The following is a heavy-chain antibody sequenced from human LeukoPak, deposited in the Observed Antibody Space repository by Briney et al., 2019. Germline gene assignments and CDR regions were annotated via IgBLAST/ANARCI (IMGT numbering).Heavy chain of an antibody. J-gene: IGHJ5*02. CDR1: GDSFSSNSAA. CDR2: TYYRSKWYN. Sequence: SQTLSLTCAISGDSFSSNSAAWNWIRQSPSRGLEWLGRTYYRSKWYNDYAVSVKSRITINPDTSKNQFSLQLNSVTPEDTAVYYCARCYSSSCLNWFDPWGQGTLVTVSS. V-gene: IGHV6-1*01. CDR3: ARCYSSSCLNWFDP. D-gene: IGHD6-13*01.